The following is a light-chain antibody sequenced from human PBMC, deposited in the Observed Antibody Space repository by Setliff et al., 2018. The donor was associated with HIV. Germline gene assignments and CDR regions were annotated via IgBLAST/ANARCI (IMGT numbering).Light chain of an antibody. CDR3: GSFTSSSTFV. J-gene: IGLJ1*01. CDR1: SSDVGGYNY. V-gene: IGLV2-14*01. CDR2: DVT. Sequence: VLTQPASVSGSPGQSITISCTGTSSDVGGYNYVSWYQQHPGKAPKLMIYDVTKRPSGVSIRFSGSKSGNTASLTISGLQGEDEADYFCGSFTSSSTFVFGTGTKVTVL.